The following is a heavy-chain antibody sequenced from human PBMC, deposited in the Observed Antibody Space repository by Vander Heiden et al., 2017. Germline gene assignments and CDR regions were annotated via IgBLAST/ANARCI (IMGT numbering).Heavy chain of an antibody. CDR1: GFTFDDYA. V-gene: IGHV3-9*01. CDR3: AKATGYSSGWSDY. J-gene: IGHJ4*02. Sequence: VQLVESGGGLVQPGRSLRLSCAASGFTFDDYAMHWVRQAPGKGLEWVSGISWNSGSIGYADSVKGRFTISRDNAKNSLYLQMNSLRAEDTALYYCAKATGYSSGWSDYWGQGTLVTVSS. D-gene: IGHD6-19*01. CDR2: ISWNSGSI.